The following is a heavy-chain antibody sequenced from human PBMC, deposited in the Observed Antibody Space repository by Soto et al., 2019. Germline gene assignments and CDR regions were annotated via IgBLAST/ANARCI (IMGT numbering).Heavy chain of an antibody. CDR1: GGSISSSSYY. D-gene: IGHD2-2*01. CDR2: IYYSGNT. V-gene: IGHV4-39*01. J-gene: IGHJ3*02. CDR3: ARNVVVPAPAAFAI. Sequence: SETLSLTCTVSGGSISSSSYYWGWIRQPPGKGLEWIGSIYYSGNTYYNPSLKSRVTISVDTSKNQFSLKLISVTAADTAVYYCARNVVVPAPAAFAIWGQGTMVTVSS.